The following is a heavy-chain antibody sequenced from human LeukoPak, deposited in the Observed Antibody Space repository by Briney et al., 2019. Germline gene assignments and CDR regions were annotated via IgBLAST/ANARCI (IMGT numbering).Heavy chain of an antibody. D-gene: IGHD3-3*01. CDR1: GFTFSSYG. CDR3: GREQSAYYVHAFDP. Sequence: GGSLRLSCAASGFTFSSYGMHWVRQAPGKGLEWVAFKQHDGSTTFYADSVKGRFTISRDNSKNTVYLQMNNLRSDDTAVYYCGREQSAYYVHAFDPWGQGTPVTVSS. V-gene: IGHV3-30*02. CDR2: KQHDGSTT. J-gene: IGHJ5*02.